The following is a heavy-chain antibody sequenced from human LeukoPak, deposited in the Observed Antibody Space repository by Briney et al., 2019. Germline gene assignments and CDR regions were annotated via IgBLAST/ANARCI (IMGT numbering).Heavy chain of an antibody. CDR1: GYTFTSYD. CDR2: MNPNSGNT. CDR3: AVQIGYCSGGSCYRFDP. Sequence: ASVKVSCKASGYTFTSYDINWVRQATGQGLEWMGWMNPNSGNTGYAQKFQGRVTMTRNTSISTAYMELSSLRSEDPAVYYCAVQIGYCSGGSCYRFDPWGQGTLVTVSS. V-gene: IGHV1-8*01. J-gene: IGHJ5*02. D-gene: IGHD2-15*01.